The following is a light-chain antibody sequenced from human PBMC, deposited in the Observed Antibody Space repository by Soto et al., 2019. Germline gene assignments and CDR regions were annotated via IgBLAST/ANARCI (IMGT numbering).Light chain of an antibody. CDR3: QQRSRWPWT. J-gene: IGKJ1*01. V-gene: IGKV3-11*01. Sequence: EIVLTQSPATLSSSPGERATLSCMASQHIWSYLAWYQQKPGQAPRLLMYDASKRATGIPARFSGSGSGTDFTLTISSLEPEDFAVYYCQQRSRWPWTFGQGTKV. CDR1: QHIWSY. CDR2: DAS.